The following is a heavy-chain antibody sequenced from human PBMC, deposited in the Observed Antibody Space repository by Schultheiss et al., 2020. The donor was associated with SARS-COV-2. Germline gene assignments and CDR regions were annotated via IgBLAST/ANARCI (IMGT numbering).Heavy chain of an antibody. J-gene: IGHJ4*02. D-gene: IGHD2-21*01. CDR3: AKETTMIGVPLFDS. V-gene: IGHV3-48*01. CDR2: ISSSSSTI. Sequence: GGSLRLSCTASGFTVSSDYMSWVRQAPGKGLEWVSYISSSSSTIYYADSVKGRFTISRDNSRNVLFLQMNSLRAEDTAVYFCAKETTMIGVPLFDSWGQGALVTVSS. CDR1: GFTVSSDY.